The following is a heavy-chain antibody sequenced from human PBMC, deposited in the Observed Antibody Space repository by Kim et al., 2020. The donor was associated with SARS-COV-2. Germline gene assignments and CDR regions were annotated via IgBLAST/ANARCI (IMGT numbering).Heavy chain of an antibody. D-gene: IGHD1-26*01. CDR1: GFTFNTYV. J-gene: IGHJ4*02. CDR2: ISYDGSNK. CDR3: AKSFSGSYFGYDY. V-gene: IGHV3-30*18. Sequence: GGSLRLSCAASGFTFNTYVMHWVRQAPGKGLEWVAGISYDGSNKYYADSVKGRFTISRDNSKNKLYLQMNSLRIEDTAVYYCAKSFSGSYFGYDYWGQGTLVTVSS.